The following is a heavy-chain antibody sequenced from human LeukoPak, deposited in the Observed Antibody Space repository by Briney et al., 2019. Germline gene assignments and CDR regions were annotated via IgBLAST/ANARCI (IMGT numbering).Heavy chain of an antibody. CDR3: ASSGSSWYENWLDP. CDR1: DRSVSRYY. D-gene: IGHD6-13*01. J-gene: IGHJ5*02. CDR2: IYTRGST. Sequence: PSETLSLTCTVSDRSVSRYYWNWIRQPAGKGLEWIGRIYTRGSTNYNPSLKSRVSMSVDTSKNQFSLKLSSVTAADTAVYYCASSGSSWYENWLDPWGPGTLVTVSS. V-gene: IGHV4-4*07.